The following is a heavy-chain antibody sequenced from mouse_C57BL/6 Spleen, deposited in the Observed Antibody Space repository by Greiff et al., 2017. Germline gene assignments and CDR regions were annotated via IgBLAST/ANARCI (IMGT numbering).Heavy chain of an antibody. Sequence: QVQLQQPGAELVKPGASVKMSCKASGYTFTSYWITWVKQRPGQGLEWIGDIYPGDGDTNYNGKFKGKATLTADKSSSTAYMQLSSLTSEDSAVYFCAAYSNNAMDYWGQGTSVTVSS. CDR2: IYPGDGDT. CDR1: GYTFTSYW. J-gene: IGHJ4*01. CDR3: AAYSNNAMDY. V-gene: IGHV1-55*01. D-gene: IGHD2-5*01.